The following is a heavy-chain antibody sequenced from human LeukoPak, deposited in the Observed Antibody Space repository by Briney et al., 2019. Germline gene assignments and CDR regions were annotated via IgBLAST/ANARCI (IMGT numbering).Heavy chain of an antibody. CDR1: GFTFSGYY. CDR3: LRDVIR. J-gene: IGHJ4*02. CDR2: ISTTSKYT. V-gene: IGHV3-11*05. Sequence: GGSLRLSCAASGFTFSGYYMSWVRQAPGKGLEWISYISTTSKYTNYADSVKGLVTISRDDAKNSPYLQMNSLRAEDTAVYYCLRDVIRGGQGTLVTVSS.